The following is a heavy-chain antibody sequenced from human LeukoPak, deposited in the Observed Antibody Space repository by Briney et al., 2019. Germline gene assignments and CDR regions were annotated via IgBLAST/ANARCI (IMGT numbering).Heavy chain of an antibody. D-gene: IGHD5-24*01. V-gene: IGHV3-7*03. J-gene: IGHJ4*02. Sequence: PGGSLRLSCAASGFIFSNYWMTWVRQAPGKGLEWVANINTDGSEKYLVDSVKGRFTISRDNAKNSLYLQMSSLRAEDTAVCYCARDPVRGDGYTFDYWGQGALVTVSS. CDR2: INTDGSEK. CDR3: ARDPVRGDGYTFDY. CDR1: GFIFSNYW.